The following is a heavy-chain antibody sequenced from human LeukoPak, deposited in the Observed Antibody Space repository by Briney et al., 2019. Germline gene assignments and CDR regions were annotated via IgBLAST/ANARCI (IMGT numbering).Heavy chain of an antibody. CDR1: GGTFSSYA. V-gene: IGHV1-69*05. D-gene: IGHD6-13*01. CDR2: IIPIFGTA. Sequence: SVKVSCKASGGTFSSYAISWVRQAPGQGLEWMGGIIPIFGTANYAQKFQGRVTITTDESTSTVYMELSSLRSEDTAVYYCARAAAGGGGYYYYMDVWGKGTTVTVSS. J-gene: IGHJ6*03. CDR3: ARAAAGGGGYYYYMDV.